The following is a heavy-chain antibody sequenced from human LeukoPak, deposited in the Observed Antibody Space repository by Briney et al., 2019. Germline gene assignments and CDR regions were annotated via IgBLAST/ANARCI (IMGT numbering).Heavy chain of an antibody. CDR3: ARGRSGSYYMIRYYFDY. V-gene: IGHV4-39*07. J-gene: IGHJ4*02. D-gene: IGHD3-10*01. CDR1: GGSISSSSYY. Sequence: PSETLSLTCTVSGGSISSSSYYWSWIRQPPGKGLEWIGEINHSGSTNYNPSLKSRVTISVDTPKNQFSLKLSSVTAADTAVYYCARGRSGSYYMIRYYFDYWGQGTLVTVSS. CDR2: INHSGST.